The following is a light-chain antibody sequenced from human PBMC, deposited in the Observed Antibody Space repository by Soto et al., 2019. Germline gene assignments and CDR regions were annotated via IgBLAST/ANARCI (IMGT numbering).Light chain of an antibody. V-gene: IGKV1-12*01. J-gene: IGKJ1*01. CDR1: QSISNW. Sequence: DIQMTQSPSSVSASVGDRVTITCRASQSISNWLAWYQQRPGEAPKLLIYAASSLQSGVPSRFSGSGYGTDFTLTISSLQPEDFATYYCQQANIFPWTFGQGTKVEIK. CDR3: QQANIFPWT. CDR2: AAS.